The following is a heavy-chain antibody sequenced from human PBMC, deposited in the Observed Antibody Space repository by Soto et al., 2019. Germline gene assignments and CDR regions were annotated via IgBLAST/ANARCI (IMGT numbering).Heavy chain of an antibody. D-gene: IGHD5-12*01. V-gene: IGHV1-46*02. CDR2: ISPSGGST. J-gene: IGHJ4*02. Sequence: AAVKVSCKASGYTFNTYGFSWVRQAPGQGLEWMGRISPSGGSTSYAQKFQGRVTMTRDTSTTTVYMELSSLRSEDTAVYYCTRGHRDGYNPFGYWGQGTLVTVSS. CDR1: GYTFNTYG. CDR3: TRGHRDGYNPFGY.